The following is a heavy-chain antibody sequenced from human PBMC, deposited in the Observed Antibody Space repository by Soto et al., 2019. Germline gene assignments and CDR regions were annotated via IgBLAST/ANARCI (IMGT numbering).Heavy chain of an antibody. CDR3: AKAGGYSSGWYSLSGILSYYYGMDV. Sequence: GGSLRLFCAASGFTFSSYGMHWVRQAPGKGLEWVAVISYDGSNKYYADSVKGRFTISKDNSKNTLYLQMNSLRAEDTAVYYCAKAGGYSSGWYSLSGILSYYYGMDVWGQGTTVTVSS. CDR2: ISYDGSNK. V-gene: IGHV3-30*18. J-gene: IGHJ6*02. CDR1: GFTFSSYG. D-gene: IGHD6-19*01.